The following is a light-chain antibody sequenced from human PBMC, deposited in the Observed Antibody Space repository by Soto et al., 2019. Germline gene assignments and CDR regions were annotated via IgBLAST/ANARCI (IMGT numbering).Light chain of an antibody. J-gene: IGKJ1*01. V-gene: IGKV1-39*01. CDR3: QQSYSTTWT. CDR1: QGISTW. CDR2: AAS. Sequence: DIQMTQSPSTLSASVGDRVTITCRASQGISTWLDWYQQKPGKAPKLLIYAASSLQSGVPSRFSGSGSETDFTLTISSLQPEDFATYSCQQSYSTTWTFGQGTKVDI.